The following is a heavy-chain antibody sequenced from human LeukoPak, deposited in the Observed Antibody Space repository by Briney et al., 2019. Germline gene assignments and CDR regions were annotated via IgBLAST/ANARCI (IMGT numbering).Heavy chain of an antibody. Sequence: SETQSLTCTVSGGSIRSSSYYWGWIRQPPGKGLEWIGSIYYSGSTYYNASLKSRGTISVDTSKNQFSLKLNSVTAADTAVYFCARQVVAVAGTGYFDYWGQGTLVTVSS. V-gene: IGHV4-39*01. CDR3: ARQVVAVAGTGYFDY. D-gene: IGHD6-19*01. J-gene: IGHJ4*02. CDR1: GGSIRSSSYY. CDR2: IYYSGST.